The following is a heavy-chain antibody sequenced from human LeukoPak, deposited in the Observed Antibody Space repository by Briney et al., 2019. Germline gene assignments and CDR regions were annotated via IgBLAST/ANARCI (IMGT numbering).Heavy chain of an antibody. Sequence: PGGSLRLSCAASGFTFSSYSMNWVRQAPGKGLEWVSSISSSSSYIYYADSVKGRFTISRDNAKNSLYLQMNSLRAEDTAVYYCARDDDILTGYKYYSGYWGQGTLVTVSS. V-gene: IGHV3-21*01. CDR3: ARDDDILTGYKYYSGY. J-gene: IGHJ4*02. CDR1: GFTFSSYS. D-gene: IGHD3-9*01. CDR2: ISSSSSYI.